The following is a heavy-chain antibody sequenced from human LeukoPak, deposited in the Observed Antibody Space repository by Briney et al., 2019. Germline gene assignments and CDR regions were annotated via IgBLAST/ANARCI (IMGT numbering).Heavy chain of an antibody. V-gene: IGHV1-69*13. D-gene: IGHD2-15*01. Sequence: ASVKVSCKASGGTFSSYAISWVRQAPGQGLEWMGGIIPIFGTANYAQKFQGRVTITADESTSTAYMELSSLRSEDTAVYYCASVEDCSGGSCPPDYGGRFDPWGQGTLVTVSS. CDR1: GGTFSSYA. J-gene: IGHJ5*02. CDR3: ASVEDCSGGSCPPDYGGRFDP. CDR2: IIPIFGTA.